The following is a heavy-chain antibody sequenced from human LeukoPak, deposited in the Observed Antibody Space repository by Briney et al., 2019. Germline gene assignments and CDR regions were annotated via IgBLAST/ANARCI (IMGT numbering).Heavy chain of an antibody. D-gene: IGHD3-16*02. Sequence: ASVKVSCKASGYTFTRYYMHWVRQAPGQGLEWMGWINPNSGGTNYAQKFQGRVTMTRDTSISTAYMGLSRLRSDDTAVYYCARANDYVWGSYRYYYYYYMDVWGKGTTVTVSS. V-gene: IGHV1-2*02. CDR1: GYTFTRYY. J-gene: IGHJ6*03. CDR2: INPNSGGT. CDR3: ARANDYVWGSYRYYYYYYMDV.